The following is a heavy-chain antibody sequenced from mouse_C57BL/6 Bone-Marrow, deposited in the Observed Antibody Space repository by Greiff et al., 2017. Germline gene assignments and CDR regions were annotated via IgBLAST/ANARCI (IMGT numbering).Heavy chain of an antibody. D-gene: IGHD2-2*01. CDR2: IRNKANGYTT. J-gene: IGHJ1*03. CDR3: ARWGVTRGGYFDV. CDR1: GFTFTDYY. Sequence: EVKLQESGGGLVQPGGSLSLSCAASGFTFTDYYMSWVRQPPGKALEWLGFIRNKANGYTTEYSASVKGRFTISRDNSQSILYLQMNALRAEDSATDYCARWGVTRGGYFDVWGTGTTVTVSS. V-gene: IGHV7-3*01.